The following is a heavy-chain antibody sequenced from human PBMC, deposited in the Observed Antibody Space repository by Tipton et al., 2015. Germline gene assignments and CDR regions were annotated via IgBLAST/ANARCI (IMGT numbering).Heavy chain of an antibody. Sequence: TLSLTCNVSGGSISSGGYYWSWIRQHPGKGLEWIGYIYYSGNTNYNPSLKSRVTMSVDTSKNQFSLKLTSVNAADTAVYYCARGGNNWFDPWGQGTLVTVSS. CDR3: ARGGNNWFDP. D-gene: IGHD2-15*01. CDR1: GGSISSGGYY. J-gene: IGHJ5*02. CDR2: IYYSGNT. V-gene: IGHV4-31*03.